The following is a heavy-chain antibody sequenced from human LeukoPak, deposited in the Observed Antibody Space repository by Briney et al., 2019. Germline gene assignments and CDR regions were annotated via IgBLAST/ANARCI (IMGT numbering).Heavy chain of an antibody. CDR3: AKGRRGYNYGYGSDY. V-gene: IGHV3-23*01. CDR2: ISGSGDNT. CDR1: GFAFSSYN. Sequence: GGSLRLSCAASGFAFSSYNMNWVRQAPGKGLEWVSAISGSGDNTYYADSVKGRFTISRDNSKNTLYQQMNSLRAEDTAVYYCAKGRRGYNYGYGSDYWGQGTLVTVSS. D-gene: IGHD5-18*01. J-gene: IGHJ4*02.